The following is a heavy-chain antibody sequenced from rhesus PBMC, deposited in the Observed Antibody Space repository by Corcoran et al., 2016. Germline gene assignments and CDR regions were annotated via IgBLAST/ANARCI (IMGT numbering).Heavy chain of an antibody. D-gene: IGHD5-12*01. J-gene: IGHJ4*01. V-gene: IGHV4S9*01. CDR3: ARGYSYSFR. Sequence: QVQLQESGPGLVKPSETLSLTCAVSGGSISDSYYWNWIRQPPGKGLEWIGKIYGNSANTYFNPSLKSRVTISKDTSKNRCFLKLSSVTAADTAVYYCARGYSYSFRGGQGVLVTVSS. CDR2: IYGNSANT. CDR1: GGSISDSYY.